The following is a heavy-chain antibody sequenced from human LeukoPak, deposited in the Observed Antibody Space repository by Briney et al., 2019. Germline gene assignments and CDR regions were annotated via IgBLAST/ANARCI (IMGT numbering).Heavy chain of an antibody. CDR2: VNESGGT. Sequence: PSETLSLTCAVYIDSFSNYLWNWIRQTPAKGMEWIGEVNESGGTNISPSLRSRVILSVDTSKNQFSLKLISVTVADTAIYYCARGQGATVPQVGKNWFDPWGQGTRVTVSS. CDR1: IDSFSNYL. CDR3: ARGQGATVPQVGKNWFDP. V-gene: IGHV4-34*01. J-gene: IGHJ5*02. D-gene: IGHD1-26*01.